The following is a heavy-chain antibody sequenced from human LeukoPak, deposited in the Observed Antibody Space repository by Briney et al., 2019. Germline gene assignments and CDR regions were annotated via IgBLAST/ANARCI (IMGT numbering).Heavy chain of an antibody. CDR1: GGSFSGYY. Sequence: SETLSLTCAVYGGSFSGYYWSWIRQPAGKGLEWIGRIYTSGSTNYNPSLKSRVTMSVDTSKNQFSLKLSSVTAADTAVYYCAREDSGWDYYYYGMDVWGQGTTVTVSS. CDR2: IYTSGST. CDR3: AREDSGWDYYYYGMDV. D-gene: IGHD6-19*01. V-gene: IGHV4-4*07. J-gene: IGHJ6*02.